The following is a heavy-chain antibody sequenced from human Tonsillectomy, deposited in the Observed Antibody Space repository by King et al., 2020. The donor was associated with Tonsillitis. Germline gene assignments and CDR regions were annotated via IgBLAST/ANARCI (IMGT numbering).Heavy chain of an antibody. J-gene: IGHJ4*02. CDR3: ARDPEAAYFDY. CDR2: ISTSSNTT. CDR1: GFTFSDYY. V-gene: IGHV3-11*01. D-gene: IGHD6-13*01. Sequence: QVQLQESGGGLVKPGGSLRLSCAASGFTFSDYYMSWIRQAPGKGLEWVSYISTSSNTTYYADSVKGRFTISRDNTRNSLFLQMNSLRAEDTAVYYCARDPEAAYFDYWGQGTLVTVSS.